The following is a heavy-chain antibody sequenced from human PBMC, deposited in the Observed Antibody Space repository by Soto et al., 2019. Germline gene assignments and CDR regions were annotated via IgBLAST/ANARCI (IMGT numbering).Heavy chain of an antibody. CDR3: AIGYDLWGGMGV. J-gene: IGHJ6*02. CDR1: GYTFTNYA. V-gene: IGHV1-3*05. D-gene: IGHD3-3*01. CDR2: INAGNGNP. Sequence: QVQLVQSGAEEKKPGASVKVSCKAPGYTFTNYAMHWVSKAPGQRLEWMGWINAGNGNPKYSQKFQGRVTTTRDKASSTAYMDPSMPRLEDTAIYYCAIGYDLWGGMGVWGQGTTVTVSS.